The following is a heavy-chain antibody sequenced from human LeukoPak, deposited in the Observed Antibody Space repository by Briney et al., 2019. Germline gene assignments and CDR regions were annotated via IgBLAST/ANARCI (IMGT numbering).Heavy chain of an antibody. V-gene: IGHV3-23*01. CDR1: GFTFSSYA. CDR3: AQLRSSHTDY. Sequence: PGGSLRLSCAASGFTFSSYAMIWVRQGPGKGLEWVAAISYNGGATFHADSVKGRFTISRDNSKNTLYLQMNSLRAEDTAVYYCAQLRSSHTDYWGQGTLVTVSS. CDR2: ISYNGGAT. J-gene: IGHJ4*02. D-gene: IGHD4-17*01.